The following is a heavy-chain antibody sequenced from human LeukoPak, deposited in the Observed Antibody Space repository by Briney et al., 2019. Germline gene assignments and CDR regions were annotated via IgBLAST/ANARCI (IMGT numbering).Heavy chain of an antibody. CDR1: GFTFSSYA. Sequence: GGSLRLSCAASGFTFSSYAMHWVRQAPGKGLEWVAVISYDGSNKYYADSVKGRFTISRDNSKKTVYLQMNSLRIEDTAVYYCARDAAFYYGSGRFQHWGQGTLVTVSS. CDR2: ISYDGSNK. J-gene: IGHJ1*01. D-gene: IGHD3-10*01. V-gene: IGHV3-30-3*01. CDR3: ARDAAFYYGSGRFQH.